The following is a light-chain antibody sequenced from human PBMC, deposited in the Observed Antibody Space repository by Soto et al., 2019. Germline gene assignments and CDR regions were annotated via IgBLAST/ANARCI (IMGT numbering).Light chain of an antibody. CDR2: DAS. CDR1: QSINLY. Sequence: DIQMTHSPSSLAASVGDRFTITCLANQSINLYLNWYQQKPGKAPKLLIYDASSLQSGVPPRFSGSGSGTDFTLSINSLQPEDFATYYCQQTYSTPLTFGGGTKVDIK. CDR3: QQTYSTPLT. V-gene: IGKV1-39*01. J-gene: IGKJ4*01.